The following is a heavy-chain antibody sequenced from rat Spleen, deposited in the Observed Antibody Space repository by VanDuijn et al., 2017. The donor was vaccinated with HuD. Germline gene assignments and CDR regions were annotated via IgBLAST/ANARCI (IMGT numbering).Heavy chain of an antibody. J-gene: IGHJ2*01. D-gene: IGHD4-1*01. V-gene: IGHV5S13*01. CDR1: GLTYSNYV. Sequence: EVQLVESGGGLVQPGRSLKISCAASGLTYSNYVMAWVRQAPTKGLEWVATISTGGGDTYYRDSVRGRFTISRNNAKNTLFLQMDSLRSEDTATYYCAKDRGEYNNLFDYWGQGVMVTVSS. CDR3: AKDRGEYNNLFDY. CDR2: ISTGGGDT.